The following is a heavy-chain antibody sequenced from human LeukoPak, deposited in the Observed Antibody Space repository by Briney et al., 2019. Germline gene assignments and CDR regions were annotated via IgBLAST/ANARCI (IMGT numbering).Heavy chain of an antibody. J-gene: IGHJ4*02. CDR3: ARARPGAYCGTTSCFSDY. CDR2: ISAYNGNT. V-gene: IGHV1-18*01. D-gene: IGHD2-2*01. Sequence: ASVKVSCKASGYIFTSYGISWVRQGPGQGLEWVGWISAYNGNTKFAPNLQDRVTMTTDTSTATAYTELRSLRLNDTAVYFCARARPGAYCGTTSCFSDYWGQGTLVTVSS. CDR1: GYIFTSYG.